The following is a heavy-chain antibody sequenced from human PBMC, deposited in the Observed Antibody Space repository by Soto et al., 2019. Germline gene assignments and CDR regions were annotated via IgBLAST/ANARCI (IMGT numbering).Heavy chain of an antibody. J-gene: IGHJ4*02. CDR1: GYTFTSYG. V-gene: IGHV1-18*01. CDR2: ISAYNGNT. D-gene: IGHD2-21*02. CDR3: ARDPVHIVLVTALPRVDE. Sequence: DSVQVSCKASGYTFTSYGISWVRQAPGQGLEWMGWISAYNGNTNYAQKLQGRVTMTTDTSTSTAYMELRSLRSDDTAVYYCARDPVHIVLVTALPRVDEWGQGKLV.